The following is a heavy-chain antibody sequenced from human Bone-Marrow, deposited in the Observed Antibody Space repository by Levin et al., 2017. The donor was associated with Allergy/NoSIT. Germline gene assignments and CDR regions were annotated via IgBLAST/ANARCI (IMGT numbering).Heavy chain of an antibody. Sequence: PSETLSLTCTVSGVSITSHYWTWIRQSAGKGLESIGRMHASGNTDYNPYLKSRVTMSIDRSKSQFSLRVTTVTAADTAVYYCAKIGVDGWFFDYWGHGTVVTVSS. V-gene: IGHV4-4*07. CDR3: AKIGVDGWFFDY. CDR1: GVSITSHY. J-gene: IGHJ4*01. D-gene: IGHD6-19*01. CDR2: MHASGNT.